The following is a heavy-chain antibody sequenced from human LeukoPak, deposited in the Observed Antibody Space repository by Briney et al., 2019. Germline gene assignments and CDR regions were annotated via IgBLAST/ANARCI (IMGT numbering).Heavy chain of an antibody. CDR3: ARDGGGTLD. J-gene: IGHJ4*02. Sequence: GGSLRLSCAGSGFTFIDDWMSWARQAPGKGLEWVANIKQEGNEKNYLDSVKGRFTISRDNARNSLYLQMNRLRADDTAVYYCARDGGGTLDWGQGTLVTVSS. D-gene: IGHD3-16*01. CDR2: IKQEGNEK. CDR1: GFTFIDDW. V-gene: IGHV3-7*01.